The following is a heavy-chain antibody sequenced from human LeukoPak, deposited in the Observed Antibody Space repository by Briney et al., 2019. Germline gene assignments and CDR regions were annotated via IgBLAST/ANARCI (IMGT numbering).Heavy chain of an antibody. J-gene: IGHJ4*02. CDR3: ARGSTGWSRGDY. D-gene: IGHD2-2*01. CDR1: GFTVSSNY. Sequence: PGGSLRLSCAASGFTVSSNYMSWVRQAPGMGLEWVSVIYRSGSTYYADSVKGRFTISRDNSNNTVYLQMNSLRADDTAVYYCARGSTGWSRGDYCGRGTLVIVSS. V-gene: IGHV3-66*01. CDR2: IYRSGST.